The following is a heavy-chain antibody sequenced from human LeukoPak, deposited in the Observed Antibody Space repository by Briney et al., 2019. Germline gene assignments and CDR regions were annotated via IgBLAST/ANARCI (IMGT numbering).Heavy chain of an antibody. D-gene: IGHD6-6*01. Sequence: SETLSLTCTVSGGSISSAGYYWSWIRQPPGKGLEWIGYIYHSGSTYYNPPLKSRVTISVDRSKNQFSLKLTSVTAADTAVYYCARVLGSSSDYDYWGQGTLVTVSS. J-gene: IGHJ4*02. CDR3: ARVLGSSSDYDY. CDR1: GGSISSAGYY. V-gene: IGHV4-30-2*01. CDR2: IYHSGST.